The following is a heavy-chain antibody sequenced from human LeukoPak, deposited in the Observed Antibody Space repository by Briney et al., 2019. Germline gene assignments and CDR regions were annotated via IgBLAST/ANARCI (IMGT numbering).Heavy chain of an antibody. J-gene: IGHJ6*03. Sequence: GGSLRLSCAASGFTFSSYGMHWVRQAPGKGLEWVAFIRYDGSNKYYADSVKGRFTISRDNSKNTLYLQMNSLRAEDTAVYYCAKVIFDYYYYYMDVWGKGTTVTVSS. CDR1: GFTFSSYG. V-gene: IGHV3-30*02. CDR3: AKVIFDYYYYYMDV. CDR2: IRYDGSNK.